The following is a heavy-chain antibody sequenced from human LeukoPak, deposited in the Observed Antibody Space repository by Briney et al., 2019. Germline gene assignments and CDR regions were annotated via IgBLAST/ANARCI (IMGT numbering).Heavy chain of an antibody. J-gene: IGHJ4*02. V-gene: IGHV3-23*01. Sequence: GGSLRLSCAASGFTFSSYAMSWVRQAPGKGLEWVSGISTSGGSSSYADSVKGRFTISRDNSKNTLYLQMNSLRAEDTAIYYCGKKFGLPTTTERSLQYWGQGTLVTVSS. CDR3: GKKFGLPTTTERSLQY. CDR1: GFTFSSYA. CDR2: ISTSGGSS. D-gene: IGHD1-1*01.